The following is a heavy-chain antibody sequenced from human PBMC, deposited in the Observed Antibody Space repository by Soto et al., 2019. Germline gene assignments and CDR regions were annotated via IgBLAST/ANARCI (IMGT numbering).Heavy chain of an antibody. CDR1: GGSFSGYF. D-gene: IGHD3-16*01. CDR3: ARGLAPTTFGTVPTPNWFDP. Sequence: PSETLSLTCGVYGGSFSGYFWSWLRQSPGKGLEWLAEGNDRGSLNYNPFLRGRLTISLDASKNQFSLRLSSVTPAVTAVYYCARGLAPTTFGTVPTPNWFDPWGQGTQVTVSS. V-gene: IGHV4-34*01. CDR2: GNDRGSL. J-gene: IGHJ5*02.